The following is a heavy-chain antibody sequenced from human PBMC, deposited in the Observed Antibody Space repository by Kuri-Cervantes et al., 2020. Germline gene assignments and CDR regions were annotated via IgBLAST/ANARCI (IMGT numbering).Heavy chain of an antibody. J-gene: IGHJ2*01. V-gene: IGHV1-8*01. CDR1: GYTFTSYD. CDR3: AREAGVKVRGVIIPRYFDL. Sequence: ASVNVSCKASGYTFTSYDINWVRQATGQGLEWIGWMNPNSGNTGYAQKFQGRVTMTRNTSISTAYMELSSLRSEDTAVYYCAREAGVKVRGVIIPRYFDLWGRGTLVTVSS. D-gene: IGHD3-10*01. CDR2: MNPNSGNT.